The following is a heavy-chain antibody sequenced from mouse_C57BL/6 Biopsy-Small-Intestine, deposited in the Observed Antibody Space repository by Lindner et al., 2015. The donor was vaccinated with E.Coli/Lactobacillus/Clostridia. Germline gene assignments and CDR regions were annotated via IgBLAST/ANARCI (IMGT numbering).Heavy chain of an antibody. Sequence: VQLQEVWGRACEARGPQSSCPAQLLAFNIKDYYMHWVKQRPEQGLEWIGRIDPEDGDTEYAPKFQGKATMTADTSSNTAYLQLSSLTSEDTAVYYCTTSNGYYAMDYWGQGTSVTVSS. V-gene: IGHV14-1*01. CDR3: TTSNGYYAMDY. CDR2: IDPEDGDT. D-gene: IGHD4-1*01. J-gene: IGHJ4*01. CDR1: AFNIKDYY.